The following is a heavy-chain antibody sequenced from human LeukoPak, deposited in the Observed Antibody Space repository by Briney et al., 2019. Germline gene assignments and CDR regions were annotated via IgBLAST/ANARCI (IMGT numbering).Heavy chain of an antibody. CDR1: GFTFSSYG. D-gene: IGHD2-2*01. V-gene: IGHV3-30*02. CDR2: IRYDGSNK. CDR3: AKDWEIVVVPAAMNY. J-gene: IGHJ4*02. Sequence: GGSLRLSCAASGFTFSSYGMHWVRQAPGKGLEWVAFIRYDGSNKYYEDSVKGRFTISRDNSKNTLYLQMNSLRAEDTAVYYCAKDWEIVVVPAAMNYWGQGTLVTVSS.